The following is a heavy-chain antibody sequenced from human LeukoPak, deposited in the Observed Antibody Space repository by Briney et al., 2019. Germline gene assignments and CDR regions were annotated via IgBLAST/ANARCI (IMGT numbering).Heavy chain of an antibody. V-gene: IGHV3-48*01. CDR1: GFTLSAYS. CDR2: ISRSSSAI. Sequence: PGGSLRLSCTASGFTLSAYSMNWVRQAPGKGPEWISYISRSSSAIYYAESVKGRFSISRDNGKNSLYLQLTALRGEDTAMYYCARDFHSSSYRPDWFFDLWGRGTLVTVSS. D-gene: IGHD6-13*01. J-gene: IGHJ2*01. CDR3: ARDFHSSSYRPDWFFDL.